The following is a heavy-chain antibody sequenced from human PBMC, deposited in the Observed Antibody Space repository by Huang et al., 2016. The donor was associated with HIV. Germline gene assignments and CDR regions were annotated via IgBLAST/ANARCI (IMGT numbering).Heavy chain of an antibody. Sequence: QVQLVESGGGVVQPGRSLRLSCAASGLPFSSYAMHWVRQDPGKGLECVAIISFDGTNTYYADSVKGRFTISRDNSKNTVYLQMDSLRPEDAAVYYCARDSDGDYWSDAFDIWGLGTRVTISS. CDR2: ISFDGTNT. J-gene: IGHJ3*02. V-gene: IGHV3-30-3*01. D-gene: IGHD4-17*01. CDR1: GLPFSSYA. CDR3: ARDSDGDYWSDAFDI.